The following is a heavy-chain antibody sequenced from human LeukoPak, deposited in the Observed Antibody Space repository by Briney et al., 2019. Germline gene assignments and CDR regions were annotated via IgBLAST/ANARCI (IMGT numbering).Heavy chain of an antibody. D-gene: IGHD3-3*01. J-gene: IGHJ4*02. Sequence: SETLSLTCAVSGDSLNTNTWWRWVRQPPGKGLEWTGEIFHSGSTNYHPSLESRLTISMDKSKNSFSLRLTSVTAADTAVYYSAREIFGARAFQYWGQGTLVTVSS. CDR2: IFHSGST. CDR3: AREIFGARAFQY. V-gene: IGHV4-4*02. CDR1: GDSLNTNTW.